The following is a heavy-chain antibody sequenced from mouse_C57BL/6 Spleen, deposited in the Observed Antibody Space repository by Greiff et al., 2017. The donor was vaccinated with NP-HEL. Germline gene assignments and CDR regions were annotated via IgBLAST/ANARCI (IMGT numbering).Heavy chain of an antibody. J-gene: IGHJ2*01. CDR2: IYPGSGNT. CDR1: GYTFTDYY. CDR3: ARGGTDYFDC. Sequence: QVQLQQSGAELVRPGASVKLSCKASGYTFTDYYINWVKQRPGQGLEWIARIYPGSGNTYYNEKFKGKATLTAEKSSSTAYMQLSGLTSEDSAVYFCARGGTDYFDCWGQGTTLTVSS. V-gene: IGHV1-76*01. D-gene: IGHD3-3*01.